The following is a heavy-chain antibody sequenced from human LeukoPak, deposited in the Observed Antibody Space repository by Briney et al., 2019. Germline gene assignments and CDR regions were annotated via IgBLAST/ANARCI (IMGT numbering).Heavy chain of an antibody. CDR1: GFTFSSYA. V-gene: IGHV3-30-3*01. CDR3: ARDGGYDFWSGYYQDY. D-gene: IGHD3-3*01. J-gene: IGHJ4*02. Sequence: GRSLRLSCAASGFTFSSYAIHWVRQAPGKGLEWVASTSYDGTNKYYADSVKGRFTISRDNSKNTLYLQMNSLRAEDTAVYYCARDGGYDFWSGYYQDYWGQGTLVTVSS. CDR2: TSYDGTNK.